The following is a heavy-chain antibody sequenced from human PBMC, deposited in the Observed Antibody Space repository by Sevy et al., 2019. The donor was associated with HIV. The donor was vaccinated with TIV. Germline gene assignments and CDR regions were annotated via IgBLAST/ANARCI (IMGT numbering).Heavy chain of an antibody. CDR1: GASISSSGHY. D-gene: IGHD1-20*01. J-gene: IGHJ4*02. CDR3: AGPILTYNNGWSYYDY. V-gene: IGHV4-39*01. Sequence: SETLSLTCTVSGASISSSGHYWGWIRQPPGKGLEWLASINYGGITFYNPSLKRRVTISADTSKNQFSLDLNSVTAAATAIYFCAGPILTYNNGWSYYDYWGQGTVVTVSS. CDR2: INYGGIT.